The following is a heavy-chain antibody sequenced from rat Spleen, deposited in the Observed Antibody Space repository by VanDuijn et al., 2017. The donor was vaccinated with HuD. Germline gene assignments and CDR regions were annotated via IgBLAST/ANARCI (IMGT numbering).Heavy chain of an antibody. CDR3: TTAAFDY. J-gene: IGHJ2*01. CDR1: GFSLTSYN. CDR2: MRYNGDT. Sequence: QVQLKESGPGLVKPSETLSLTCTVSGFSLTSYNVHWVRQPPGKGLEWMGRMRYNGDTSYNSALKSRLSISRDTSKNQVFLKMNSLQTDDTGTYYCTTAAFDYWGQGVMVTVSS. V-gene: IGHV2-63*01.